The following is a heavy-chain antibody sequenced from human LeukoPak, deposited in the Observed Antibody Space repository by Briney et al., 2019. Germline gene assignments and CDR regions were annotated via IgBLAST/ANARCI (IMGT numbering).Heavy chain of an antibody. CDR2: ISGAAAST. D-gene: IGHD3-10*01. V-gene: IGHV3-23*01. CDR3: AKGARPYYYGSGTPRDYFDY. CDR1: GFTFSSYA. J-gene: IGHJ4*02. Sequence: GGSLRLSCAASGFTFSSYAMSWVRQAPGKGLEWVSGISGAAASTYYADSVKGRFTISRDNSKNTLYLQMNSLRAEDTAVYYCAKGARPYYYGSGTPRDYFDYWGQGTLVTVSS.